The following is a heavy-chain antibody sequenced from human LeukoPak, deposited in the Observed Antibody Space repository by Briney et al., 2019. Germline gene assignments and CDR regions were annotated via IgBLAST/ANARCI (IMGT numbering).Heavy chain of an antibody. CDR3: AKDSVPRGPHYYYGMDV. D-gene: IGHD3-10*01. CDR1: GFTFSNYW. V-gene: IGHV3-74*01. CDR2: IKGDGSHT. J-gene: IGHJ6*02. Sequence: GGSLRLSCAASGFTFSNYWMHWVRQAPGKGLVWVSRIKGDGSHTIYADSVKGRFTISRDNAKNSLYLQMNSLRAEDTALYYCAKDSVPRGPHYYYGMDVWGQGTTVTVSS.